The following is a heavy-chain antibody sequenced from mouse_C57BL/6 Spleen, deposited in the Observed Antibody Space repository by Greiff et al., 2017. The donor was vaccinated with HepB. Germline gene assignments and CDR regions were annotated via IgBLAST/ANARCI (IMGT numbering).Heavy chain of an antibody. CDR1: GFTFSSYA. V-gene: IGHV5-9-1*02. Sequence: EVQRVESGEGLVKPGGSLKLSCAASGFTFSSYAMSWVRQTPEKRLEWVAYISSGGDYIYYADTVKGRFTISRDNARNTLYLQMSSLKSEDTAMYYCTRDLWDYYGNYAAMDYWGQGTSVTVSS. CDR2: ISSGGDYI. J-gene: IGHJ4*01. CDR3: TRDLWDYYGNYAAMDY. D-gene: IGHD2-1*01.